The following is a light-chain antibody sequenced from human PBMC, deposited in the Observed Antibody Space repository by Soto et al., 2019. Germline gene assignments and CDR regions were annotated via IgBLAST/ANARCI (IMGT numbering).Light chain of an antibody. CDR1: QSVTSS. CDR3: LQRSNWPYT. V-gene: IGKV3-11*01. CDR2: AAS. Sequence: EIVLTQSPATLSLSPGERATLSCRASQSVTSSLAWYQQNPGQAPRLLIYAASNRAAGTPARFSGSGSGTDFTLTISSREPEDVAVYYCLQRSNWPYTVGQGTKLEIK. J-gene: IGKJ2*01.